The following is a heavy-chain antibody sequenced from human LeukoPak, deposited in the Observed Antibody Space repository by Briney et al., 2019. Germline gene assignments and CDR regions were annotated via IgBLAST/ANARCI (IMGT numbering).Heavy chain of an antibody. Sequence: GGSLRLSCAASGFTFSNYNMNWVRQAPGKGLEWVSAISNSGDTTYYGDSVKGRFTISRDNSKNTVALQMNSPRTDDTAVYYCATNWNLDNWGQGALVTVSS. J-gene: IGHJ4*02. CDR1: GFTFSNYN. CDR3: ATNWNLDN. V-gene: IGHV3-23*01. D-gene: IGHD1-1*01. CDR2: ISNSGDTT.